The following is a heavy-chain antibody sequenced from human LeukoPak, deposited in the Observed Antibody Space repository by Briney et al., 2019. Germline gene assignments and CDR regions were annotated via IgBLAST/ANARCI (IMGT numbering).Heavy chain of an antibody. J-gene: IGHJ4*02. CDR2: IYYSGST. D-gene: IGHD3-22*01. V-gene: IGHV4-59*12. CDR1: GGSISSYY. Sequence: SETLSLTCTVSGGSISSYYWSWIRQPPGKGLEWIGYIYYSGSTYDNPSLKSRVTISVDTSKNQFSLKLSSVTAADTAVYYCAREEIVDHYFDYWGQGTLVTVSS. CDR3: AREEIVDHYFDY.